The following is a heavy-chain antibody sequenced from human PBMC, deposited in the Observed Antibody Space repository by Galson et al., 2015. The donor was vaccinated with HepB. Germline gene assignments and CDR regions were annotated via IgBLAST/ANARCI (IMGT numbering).Heavy chain of an antibody. CDR1: GYTFTTNG. D-gene: IGHD4/OR15-4a*01. V-gene: IGHV1-18*04. J-gene: IGHJ4*02. CDR3: ARARDYRFDY. CDR2: ISANSGNT. Sequence: SCKASGYTFTTNGISWVRQAPGQGLEWMGWISANSGNTKYAQNLQGRVTLTRDTSTSTAYLELRSLRSDDTAAYYCARARDYRFDYWGQGTLVTVSS.